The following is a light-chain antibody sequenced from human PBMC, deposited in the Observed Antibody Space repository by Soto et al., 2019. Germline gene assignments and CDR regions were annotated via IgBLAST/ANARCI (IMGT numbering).Light chain of an antibody. J-gene: IGLJ1*01. CDR1: SSDIGAGFD. Sequence: VLTQPPSVSGAPGQRVTISCTGSSSDIGAGFDVHWYQHLPGTAPKLLIYGNTNRPPGVPGRFSGSKSGTSASLVITGLQAEDEADYYCQSYENSRTGFYVFGTGTKLTVL. CDR3: QSYENSRTGFYV. CDR2: GNT. V-gene: IGLV1-40*01.